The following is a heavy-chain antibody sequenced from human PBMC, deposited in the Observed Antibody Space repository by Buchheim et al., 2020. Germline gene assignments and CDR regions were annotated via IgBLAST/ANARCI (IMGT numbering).Heavy chain of an antibody. CDR1: GGSISSYY. V-gene: IGHV4-59*12. Sequence: QVQLQESGPGLVKPSETLSLTCTVSGGSISSYYWSWIRQPPGKGLEWIGYIYYSGSTNYNPSLKSRVTISVDTSKNQFSLKLSSVTAADTAVYYCARSTPIFGIAVAGWFDPWGQGTL. J-gene: IGHJ5*02. CDR2: IYYSGST. D-gene: IGHD6-19*01. CDR3: ARSTPIFGIAVAGWFDP.